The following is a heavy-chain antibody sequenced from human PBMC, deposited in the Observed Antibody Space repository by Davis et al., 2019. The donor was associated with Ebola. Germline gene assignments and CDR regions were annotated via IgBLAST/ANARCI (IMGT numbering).Heavy chain of an antibody. Sequence: PSETLSLTCAVYGGSFSGYYWSWIRQPPGKGLEWIGEINHSGRTNYNPSLKSRVTISVDTSKNQFSLKLSSVTAADTAVYYCARLNIVVVPAALYNWFDPWGQGTLVTVSS. D-gene: IGHD2-2*01. CDR2: INHSGRT. J-gene: IGHJ5*02. CDR1: GGSFSGYY. CDR3: ARLNIVVVPAALYNWFDP. V-gene: IGHV4-34*01.